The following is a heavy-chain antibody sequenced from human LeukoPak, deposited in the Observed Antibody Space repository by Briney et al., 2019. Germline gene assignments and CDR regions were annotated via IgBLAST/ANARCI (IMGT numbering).Heavy chain of an antibody. CDR3: ARGPYYYDSSGYFQH. CDR1: GFTFSSYG. D-gene: IGHD3-22*01. V-gene: IGHV3-33*01. J-gene: IGHJ1*01. Sequence: PGRSLRLSCAASGFTFSSYGMHWVRQAPGKGLEWVAVIWYDGSNKYYADSVKGRFTISRGNSKNTLYLQMNSLRAEDTAVYYCARGPYYYDSSGYFQHWGQGTLVTVSS. CDR2: IWYDGSNK.